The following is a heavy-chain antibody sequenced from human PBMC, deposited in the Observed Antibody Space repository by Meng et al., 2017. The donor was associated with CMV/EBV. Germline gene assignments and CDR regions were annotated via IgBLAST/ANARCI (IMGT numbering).Heavy chain of an antibody. CDR1: GFPFSLYT. CDR3: ARGGGFCSVAGCYGIDY. D-gene: IGHD2-2*01. Sequence: GGSRRPSCPASGFPFSLYTIHWVRQAPGKGLEWVALISSDGSNKDYADSVEGRLTISRDNSKNTLSLQMNSLRTEDTAVYYCARGGGFCSVAGCYGIDYWGQGTVVTVSS. V-gene: IGHV3-30-3*01. CDR2: ISSDGSNK. J-gene: IGHJ4*02.